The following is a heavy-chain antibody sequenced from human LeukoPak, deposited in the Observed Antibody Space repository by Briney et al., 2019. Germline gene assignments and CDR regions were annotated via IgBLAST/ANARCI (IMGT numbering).Heavy chain of an antibody. V-gene: IGHV1-69*05. CDR1: GGTFSSYA. D-gene: IGHD3-22*01. CDR2: IIPIFGTA. J-gene: IGHJ4*02. CDR3: AREGYDSSGVFDY. Sequence: SVKVSCKASGGTFSSYAISWVRQAPGQGLEWMGRIIPIFGTANYAQKFQGRVTITTDESTSTAYMELSSLRSEDTAVYYCAREGYDSSGVFDYWGQGTLVTVSS.